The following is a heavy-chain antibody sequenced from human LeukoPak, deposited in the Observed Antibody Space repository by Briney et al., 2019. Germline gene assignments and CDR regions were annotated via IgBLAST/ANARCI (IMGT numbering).Heavy chain of an antibody. CDR3: ARGKSGYTYAFDI. D-gene: IGHD5-12*01. J-gene: IGHJ3*02. CDR1: GFTFTNYE. V-gene: IGHV3-48*03. CDR2: ISKSGSNI. Sequence: GGSLRLSCSASGFTFTNYEMNWVRQAPGMGLEWISYISKSGSNIYYADSVKGRFTISRDNAKNSLYLQMNSLRAEDTAVYYCARGKSGYTYAFDIWGQGTMVTVSS.